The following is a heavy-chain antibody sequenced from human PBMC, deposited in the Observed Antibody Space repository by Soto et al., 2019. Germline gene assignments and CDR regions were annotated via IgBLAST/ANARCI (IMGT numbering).Heavy chain of an antibody. V-gene: IGHV1-69*01. CDR2: IIPIFGTA. CDR3: GSPIVGATYFDY. J-gene: IGHJ4*02. CDR1: GGTFSSYA. Sequence: QVQLVQSGAEVKKPGSSVKVSCKASGGTFSSYAISWVRQAPGQGLEWMGGIIPIFGTANYAQKFQGRVTIPADESTSTAYMELSSLRSADTAVYYCGSPIVGATYFDYWGQGTLVTVSS. D-gene: IGHD1-26*01.